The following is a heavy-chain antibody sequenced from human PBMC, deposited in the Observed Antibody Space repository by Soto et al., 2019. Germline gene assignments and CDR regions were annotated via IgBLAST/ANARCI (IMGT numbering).Heavy chain of an antibody. D-gene: IGHD3-3*01. CDR2: ISYDGSNK. V-gene: IGHV3-30-3*01. CDR1: GFTFSSYA. Sequence: PWGSLRLSCAASGFTFSSYAMHWVRQAPGKGLEWVAVISYDGSNKYYADSVKGRFTISRDNSKNTLYLQMNSLRAEDTAVYYCARDLSGFLEWLLPHYGMDVWGQGTTVTVSS. CDR3: ARDLSGFLEWLLPHYGMDV. J-gene: IGHJ6*02.